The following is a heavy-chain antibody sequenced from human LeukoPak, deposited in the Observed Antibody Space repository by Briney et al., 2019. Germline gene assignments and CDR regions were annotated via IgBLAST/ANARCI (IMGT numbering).Heavy chain of an antibody. Sequence: SETLSLTCTITGGSVTSGGSYWSWNRQPPGRGLEWLGYIYYNGNSKFNPSLESRITISVDTSKNQFSLKLSSVTAADTALYYCARGSAWYFIHWGQGTLVTVSS. D-gene: IGHD6-19*01. CDR2: IYYNGNS. J-gene: IGHJ4*02. V-gene: IGHV4-61*08. CDR1: GGSVTSGGSY. CDR3: ARGSAWYFIH.